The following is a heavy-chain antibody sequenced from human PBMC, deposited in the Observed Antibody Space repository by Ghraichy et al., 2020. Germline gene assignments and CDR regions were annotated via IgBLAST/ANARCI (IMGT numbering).Heavy chain of an antibody. CDR3: AKRHPPGSSVAAYAFDY. J-gene: IGHJ4*02. CDR1: GFTLRNYG. Sequence: GGSLRLSCAASGFTLRNYGMSWVRQAPGKGLEWVSSIGERAYYADSVKGRFTVSRDFSENTLYLQMNSLRAEDTAVYFCAKRHPPGSSVAAYAFDYWGQGTLVTVSS. V-gene: IGHV3-23*01. CDR2: IGERA. D-gene: IGHD6-19*01.